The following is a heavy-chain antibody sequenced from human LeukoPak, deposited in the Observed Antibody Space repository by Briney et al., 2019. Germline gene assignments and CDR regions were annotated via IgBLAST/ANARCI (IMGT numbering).Heavy chain of an antibody. D-gene: IGHD3-9*01. CDR1: GGTFSSYA. Sequence: GASVKVSCKASGGTFSSYAISWVRQAPGQGLEWMGGIIPIFGTANYAQNFQDRVTITRDTSASTAYMELSSLRSEDTAVYYCARDGDGTYDILTGYYFDYWGQGTLVTVSS. CDR3: ARDGDGTYDILTGYYFDY. J-gene: IGHJ4*02. CDR2: IIPIFGTA. V-gene: IGHV1-69*05.